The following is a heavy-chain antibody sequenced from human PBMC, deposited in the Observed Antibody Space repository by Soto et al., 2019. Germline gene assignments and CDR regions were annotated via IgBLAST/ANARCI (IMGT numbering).Heavy chain of an antibody. V-gene: IGHV4-34*01. D-gene: IGHD6-13*01. Sequence: PSETLSLTCAVYGGSFSGYYWSWIRQPPGKGLEWIGEINHSGSTNYNPSLKSRVTISVDTSKNQFSLKLSYVTAADTAVYYCAGGRRIAAAGNYNWFDPWGQGTLVTVSS. CDR2: INHSGST. CDR1: GGSFSGYY. J-gene: IGHJ5*02. CDR3: AGGRRIAAAGNYNWFDP.